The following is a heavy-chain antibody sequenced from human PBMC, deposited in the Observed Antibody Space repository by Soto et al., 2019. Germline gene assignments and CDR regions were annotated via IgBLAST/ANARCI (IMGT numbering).Heavy chain of an antibody. V-gene: IGHV4-61*01. J-gene: IGHJ6*02. CDR2: IYYSGST. D-gene: IGHD3-10*01. Sequence: PSETLSLTCTVSGGSVSSGSYYWSWIRQPPGKGLEWIGYIYYSGSTNYNPSLKSRVTISVDTSKNQFSLKLSSVTAADTAVYYCARGQLLWFGELFSYYYGMDVWGQGTTVTVSS. CDR1: GGSVSSGSYY. CDR3: ARGQLLWFGELFSYYYGMDV.